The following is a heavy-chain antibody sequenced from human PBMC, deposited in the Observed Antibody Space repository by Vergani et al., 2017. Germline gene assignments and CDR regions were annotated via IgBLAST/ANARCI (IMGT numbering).Heavy chain of an antibody. CDR1: GFTFSSYG. CDR2: ISYDGSNK. D-gene: IGHD3-10*01. Sequence: QVQLVESGGGVVQPGRSLRLSCAASGFTFSSYGMHWVRQAPGKGLEWVAVISYDGSNKYYADSVKGRFTISRDTSKNTLYLQMNSLRAEDTAVYYCAKDQVRARYYYGSGSDYGGYWGQGTLVTVSS. CDR3: AKDQVRARYYYGSGSDYGGY. V-gene: IGHV3-30*18. J-gene: IGHJ4*02.